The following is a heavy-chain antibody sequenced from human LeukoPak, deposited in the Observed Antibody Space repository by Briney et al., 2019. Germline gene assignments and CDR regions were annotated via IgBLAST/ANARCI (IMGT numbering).Heavy chain of an antibody. V-gene: IGHV4-39*07. D-gene: IGHD3-22*01. CDR2: IYHSGST. J-gene: IGHJ5*02. CDR3: ARMILQVLDDSSGYYWFDP. Sequence: SETLSLTCTVSGGSISSSSYYWGWIRQPPGKGLEWIGSIYHSGSTYYNPSLKSRVTISVDTSKNQFSLKLSSVTAADTAVYYCARMILQVLDDSSGYYWFDPWGQGTLVTVSS. CDR1: GGSISSSSYY.